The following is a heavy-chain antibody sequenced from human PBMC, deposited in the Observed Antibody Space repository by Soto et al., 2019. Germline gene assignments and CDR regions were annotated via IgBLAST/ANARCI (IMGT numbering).Heavy chain of an antibody. CDR2: ISYDGSIK. CDR1: GFTFRGHG. V-gene: IGHV3-30*18. Sequence: GGSLRLSCAASGFTFRGHGMHWVRQAPGRGLEWVALISYDGSIKYYADSVRGRFTISRDNSKNTLYLEMSSLRPEDTAVYYCANSEYSRYKNIDVWGQGTTVTVSS. CDR3: ANSEYSRYKNIDV. J-gene: IGHJ6*02. D-gene: IGHD5-18*01.